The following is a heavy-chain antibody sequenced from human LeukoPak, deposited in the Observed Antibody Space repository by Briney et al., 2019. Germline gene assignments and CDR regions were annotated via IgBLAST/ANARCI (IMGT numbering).Heavy chain of an antibody. CDR2: ISGSGDST. Sequence: KAGGSLRLSCAASGFTFSSYAMRWVRQAPGKGLKWVSAISGSGDSTYSTDSVKGRFTISRDNSKNTLYLQMNSLRAEDTAVYYCAKKVPANWGSYFDYWGQGTLVTVSS. J-gene: IGHJ4*02. CDR3: AKKVPANWGSYFDY. CDR1: GFTFSSYA. D-gene: IGHD7-27*01. V-gene: IGHV3-23*01.